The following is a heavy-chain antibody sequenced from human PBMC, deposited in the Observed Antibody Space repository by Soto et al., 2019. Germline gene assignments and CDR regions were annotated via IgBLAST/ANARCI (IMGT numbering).Heavy chain of an antibody. V-gene: IGHV3-74*01. Sequence: GGSLRVSCAASAFTSSTYGKHWFRQLPGKGLVWVSRINSDGRSTSYADYVKGQLTISRENAKNTLNLKMNSLRAEDTAVYYCSRGPLNDYYDSSGYLNYCGQGTLVTVSS. D-gene: IGHD3-22*01. CDR3: SRGPLNDYYDSSGYLNY. CDR1: AFTSSTYG. CDR2: INSDGRST. J-gene: IGHJ4*02.